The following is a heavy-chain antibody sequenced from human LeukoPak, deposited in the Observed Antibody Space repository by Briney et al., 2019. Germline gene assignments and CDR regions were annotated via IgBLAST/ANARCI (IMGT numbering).Heavy chain of an antibody. D-gene: IGHD3/OR15-3a*01. CDR3: ARQTGSGLFILP. J-gene: IGHJ4*02. V-gene: IGHV4-39*01. CDR2: IYYSGNT. Sequence: SETLSLTCTVSGGSISSSSYYWGWIRQPPGKGLEWIGSIYYSGNTYYNASLKSRVTISIDTSKNQFSLKLTSVTAADTAVYYCARQTGSGLFILPGGQGTLVTVSS. CDR1: GGSISSSSYY.